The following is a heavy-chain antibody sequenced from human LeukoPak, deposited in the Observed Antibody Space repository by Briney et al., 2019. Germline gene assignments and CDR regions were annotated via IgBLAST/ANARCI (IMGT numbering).Heavy chain of an antibody. D-gene: IGHD1-26*01. CDR2: IIPIFGTA. Sequence: SVKVSCKASGGTFSSYAISWVRQAPGQGLEWMGGIIPIFGTASYAQKFQGRVTITADESTSTAYMELNSLRSEDTAVYYCARDLVGSYRIFDYWGQGTLVTVSS. CDR3: ARDLVGSYRIFDY. J-gene: IGHJ4*02. CDR1: GGTFSSYA. V-gene: IGHV1-69*01.